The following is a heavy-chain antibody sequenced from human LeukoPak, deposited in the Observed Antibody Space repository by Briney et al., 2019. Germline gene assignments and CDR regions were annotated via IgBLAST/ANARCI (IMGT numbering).Heavy chain of an antibody. D-gene: IGHD2-21*02. CDR2: IIPILGIA. V-gene: IGHV1-69*04. CDR1: GGAFNSSG. CDR3: AGMVTAPRTDGVDV. Sequence: GASVKVSCKASGGAFNSSGISWVRQAPGQGLEWMGRIIPILGIANYAQKFQGRVTITADKSTSTAYMELSSLRSEDTAVYYCAGMVTAPRTDGVDVWGQGTTVTVSS. J-gene: IGHJ6*02.